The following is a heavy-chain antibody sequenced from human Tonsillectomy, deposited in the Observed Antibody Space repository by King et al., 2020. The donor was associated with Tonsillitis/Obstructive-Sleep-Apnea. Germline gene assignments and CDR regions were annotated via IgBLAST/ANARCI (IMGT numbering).Heavy chain of an antibody. CDR2: ISSGGTTL. J-gene: IGHJ5*02. CDR3: ARAGRRDWFDP. V-gene: IGHV3-48*01. CDR1: GFIFSSYS. Sequence: VQLVESGGGLVQPGGSLRLSCAASGFIFSSYSMNWARQAPGKGLEWVSYISSGGTTLYYADSVKGRFTTSRANANNSLYLQMNSLGAEDTAVYYCARAGRRDWFDPWGQGTLVTVSS.